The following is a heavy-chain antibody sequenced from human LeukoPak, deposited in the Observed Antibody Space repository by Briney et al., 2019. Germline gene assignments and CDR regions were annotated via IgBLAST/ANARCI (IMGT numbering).Heavy chain of an antibody. CDR2: INPNSGGT. J-gene: IGHJ4*02. D-gene: IGHD1-26*01. CDR3: ARSEWELPASFDY. V-gene: IGHV1-2*02. Sequence: ASVKVSCKASGYTFTGYYMHWMRQAPGQGLEWMGWINPNSGGTNYAQKFQGRVTMTRDTSISTAYMELSRLRSDDTAVYYCARSEWELPASFDYWGQGTLVTVSS. CDR1: GYTFTGYY.